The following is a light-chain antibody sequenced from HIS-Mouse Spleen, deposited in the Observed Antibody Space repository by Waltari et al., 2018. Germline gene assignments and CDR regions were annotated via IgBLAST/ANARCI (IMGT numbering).Light chain of an antibody. J-gene: IGKJ1*01. Sequence: DIQMTQSPSTLSASVGDRVTITCRASQSISSWLAWYQQKPGKAPKLLIYWASTRESGVPDRFSGSGSGTDFTLTISSLQAEDVAVYYCQQYYSTGTFGQGTKVEIK. CDR2: WAS. V-gene: IGKV1-5*03. CDR1: QSISSW. CDR3: QQYYSTGT.